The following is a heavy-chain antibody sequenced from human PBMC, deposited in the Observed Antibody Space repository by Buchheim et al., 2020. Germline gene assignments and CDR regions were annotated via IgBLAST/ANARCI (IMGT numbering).Heavy chain of an antibody. CDR1: GFTFSSYG. CDR3: ARELPRVYYGMDV. CDR2: IWYDGSNK. Sequence: QVQLVESGGGVVQPGRSLRLSCAASGFTFSSYGMHWVRQAPGKGLEWVAVIWYDGSNKYYADSVKGRFTISRDNSKNTLYLHMNSLRAEDTAVYYCARELPRVYYGMDVWGQGTT. D-gene: IGHD1-26*01. V-gene: IGHV3-33*01. J-gene: IGHJ6*02.